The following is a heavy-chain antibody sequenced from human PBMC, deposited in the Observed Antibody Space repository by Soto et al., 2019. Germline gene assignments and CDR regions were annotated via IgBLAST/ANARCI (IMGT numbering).Heavy chain of an antibody. V-gene: IGHV5-51*01. J-gene: IGHJ6*02. Sequence: GESRKISCKGSGYTFTDYWIGWVRQMPGKGLEWMGIIYPGDSNIRYSTSFQGQVTISVDKSISTAYLQWSSLMASDTAMYYCARRGGGYGGYYYNYGLDVWGQGTTVTVSS. D-gene: IGHD5-12*01. CDR3: ARRGGGYGGYYYNYGLDV. CDR2: IYPGDSNI. CDR1: GYTFTDYW.